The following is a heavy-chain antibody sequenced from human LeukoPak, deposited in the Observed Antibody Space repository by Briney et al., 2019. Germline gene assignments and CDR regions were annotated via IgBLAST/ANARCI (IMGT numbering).Heavy chain of an antibody. CDR2: ISSSSSII. D-gene: IGHD5-12*01. J-gene: IGHJ5*02. CDR1: GFTFSSYS. Sequence: PGGSLRLSCAASGFTFSSYSMNWVRQAPGKGLEWVSYISSSSSIIYYADSVKGRFTISRDNAKNSLYLQMNRLRDEDTAVYYCARNVILVAANLFDPWGQGTLVTVSS. CDR3: ARNVILVAANLFDP. V-gene: IGHV3-48*02.